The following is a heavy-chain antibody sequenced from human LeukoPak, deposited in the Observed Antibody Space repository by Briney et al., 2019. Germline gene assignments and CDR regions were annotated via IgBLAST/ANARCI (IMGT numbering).Heavy chain of an antibody. Sequence: ASVKVSCKASGYTFTSYYMHWVRQAPGQGLEWMGWISAYNGDTNYAQKLQGRVTMTTDTSTSTAYMELRSLRSDDTAVYYCAXXXXYVDIAATIPYGIYYFDYWGQGTLVTVSS. V-gene: IGHV1-18*04. CDR1: GYTFTSYY. J-gene: IGHJ4*02. D-gene: IGHD5-12*01. CDR3: AXXXXYVDIAATIPYGIYYFDY. CDR2: ISAYNGDT.